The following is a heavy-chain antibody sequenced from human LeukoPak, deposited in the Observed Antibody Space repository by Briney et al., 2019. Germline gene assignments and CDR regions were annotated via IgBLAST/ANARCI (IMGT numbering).Heavy chain of an antibody. V-gene: IGHV1-18*01. CDR2: ISAYNGNT. D-gene: IGHD3-3*01. CDR3: ARKASSIIGGAYFDY. CDR1: GYTFTSYG. Sequence: ASVKVSCKASGYTFTSYGISWVRQAPGQGLEWMGWISAYNGNTNYAQKLQGRVTMTTDTSTSTAYMELRSLNSDDTAVYYCARKASSIIGGAYFDYWGQGTLVTVSS. J-gene: IGHJ4*02.